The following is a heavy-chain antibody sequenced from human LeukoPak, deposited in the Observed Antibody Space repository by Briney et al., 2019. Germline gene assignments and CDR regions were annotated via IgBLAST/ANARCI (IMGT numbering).Heavy chain of an antibody. Sequence: ASVKVSCKASGYTFTSYDINWVRQATGQGLEWMGWMNPNSGNTGYAQKFQGRVTMTRNTSISTAYTELSSLRSEDTAVYYCATRKREITIFGVDQGLDVWGKGTTVTVSS. V-gene: IGHV1-8*01. D-gene: IGHD3-3*01. CDR3: ATRKREITIFGVDQGLDV. CDR1: GYTFTSYD. J-gene: IGHJ6*04. CDR2: MNPNSGNT.